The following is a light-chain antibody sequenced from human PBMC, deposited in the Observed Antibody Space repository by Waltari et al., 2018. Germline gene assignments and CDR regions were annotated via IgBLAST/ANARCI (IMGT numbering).Light chain of an antibody. Sequence: DIQMTQSTSTLSASVGDRVIITCRASQGINNWLDWYQQKPGKAPKLLIFEASSLESGVPSRFSGSGSGTEFTLTINSLQPDDLATYYCQQYNTDPEVTFGGGTKVEIK. CDR2: EAS. CDR3: QQYNTDPEVT. CDR1: QGINNW. V-gene: IGKV1-5*03. J-gene: IGKJ4*01.